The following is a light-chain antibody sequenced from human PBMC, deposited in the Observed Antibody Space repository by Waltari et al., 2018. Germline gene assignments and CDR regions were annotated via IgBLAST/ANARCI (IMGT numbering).Light chain of an antibody. V-gene: IGLV1-47*01. CDR3: ASWDDSLSGSVV. CDR2: TND. Sequence: QSVLTQPPSVSGAPGQRVTISCSGTRSYIGEYFVYWYKQLPGMAPKLLIHTNDQRPAGVHDRFSASKSGTSASLAISGLRSEDDGDYYCASWDDSLSGSVVFGGGTKLTVL. J-gene: IGLJ2*01. CDR1: RSYIGEYF.